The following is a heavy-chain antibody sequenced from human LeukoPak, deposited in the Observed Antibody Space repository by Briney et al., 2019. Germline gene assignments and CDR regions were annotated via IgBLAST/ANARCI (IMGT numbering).Heavy chain of an antibody. D-gene: IGHD4-23*01. V-gene: IGHV3-23*01. CDR3: AKNYRNTGLYGGFAFDY. J-gene: IGHJ4*02. CDR1: GFTFSSYA. Sequence: GGSLRLSCAASGFTFSSYAMSWVRQAPGKGLEWVSAISGSGGSTYYADSVKGRFTISRDNSKNTLYLQMNSLRAEDTAVYYCAKNYRNTGLYGGFAFDYWGQGVLVTVSS. CDR2: ISGSGGST.